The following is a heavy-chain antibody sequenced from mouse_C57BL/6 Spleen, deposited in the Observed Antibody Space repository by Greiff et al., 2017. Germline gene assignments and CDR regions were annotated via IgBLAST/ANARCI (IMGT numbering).Heavy chain of an antibody. V-gene: IGHV1-72*01. CDR1: GYTFTSYW. J-gene: IGHJ4*01. CDR2: IDPNSGGT. CDR3: ARHHSSYYAMDY. D-gene: IGHD1-1*01. Sequence: QVHVKQPGAELVKPGASVKLSCKASGYTFTSYWMHWVKQRPGRGLEWIGRIDPNSGGTKYNEKFKSKATLTVDKPSSTAYMQLSSLTSEDSAVYYCARHHSSYYAMDYWGQGTSVTVSS.